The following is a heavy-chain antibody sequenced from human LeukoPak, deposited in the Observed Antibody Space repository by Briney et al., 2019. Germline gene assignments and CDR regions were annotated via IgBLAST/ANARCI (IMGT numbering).Heavy chain of an antibody. CDR1: GYTFAAHY. Sequence: ASVKVSCKASGYTFAAHYMHWVRQAPGQGLEWMGWIIPNSGGTNYAQRFQGRVTMTRDTSISTAYMELISLRSDDTAVYYCARDRALAGTGGYCFDPWGQGTLVTVSS. CDR2: IIPNSGGT. CDR3: ARDRALAGTGGYCFDP. D-gene: IGHD6-19*01. J-gene: IGHJ5*02. V-gene: IGHV1-2*02.